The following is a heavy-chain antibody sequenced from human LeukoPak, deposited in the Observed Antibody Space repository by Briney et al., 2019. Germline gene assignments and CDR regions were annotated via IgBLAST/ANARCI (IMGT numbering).Heavy chain of an antibody. D-gene: IGHD6-13*01. Sequence: GGSLRLSCAASGFTFSDYYMSWIRQAPGKGLEWVSYISSSGSTIYYADSVKGRFTISRDNAKNSLYLQMNSLRAEDTAVYYCARQRAAADKELFFDYWGQGTLVTVSS. J-gene: IGHJ4*02. CDR1: GFTFSDYY. CDR2: ISSSGSTI. V-gene: IGHV3-11*04. CDR3: ARQRAAADKELFFDY.